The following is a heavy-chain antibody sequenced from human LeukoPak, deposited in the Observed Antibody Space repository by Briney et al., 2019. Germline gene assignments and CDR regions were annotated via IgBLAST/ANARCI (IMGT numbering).Heavy chain of an antibody. Sequence: GGSLRLSCAASGFTFSSYSMNWVRQAPGKGLEWVSYISSSSSTIYYADSVKGRFTISRDNAKNSLYLQMNSLRAEDTAVYYCARDQVFYLNYYDSSGYDYWGQGTLVTVSS. CDR1: GFTFSSYS. D-gene: IGHD3-22*01. V-gene: IGHV3-48*04. J-gene: IGHJ4*02. CDR2: ISSSSSTI. CDR3: ARDQVFYLNYYDSSGYDY.